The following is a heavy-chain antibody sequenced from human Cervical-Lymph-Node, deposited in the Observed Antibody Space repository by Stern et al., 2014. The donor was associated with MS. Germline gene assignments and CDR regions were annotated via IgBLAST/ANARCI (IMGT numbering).Heavy chain of an antibody. Sequence: QLVQSGAQVKKPGASVKVSCKGSGYTFIRYNIQWVRQAPGQGLEWMGIVNANGGSARYAQKFQGRVTMASDTSTSTVSMELSSLRSEDTAVYYCATLYDSSGNYGMEVWGQGTTVIVSS. CDR1: GYTFIRYN. V-gene: IGHV1-46*01. CDR3: ATLYDSSGNYGMEV. J-gene: IGHJ6*02. CDR2: VNANGGSA. D-gene: IGHD5/OR15-5a*01.